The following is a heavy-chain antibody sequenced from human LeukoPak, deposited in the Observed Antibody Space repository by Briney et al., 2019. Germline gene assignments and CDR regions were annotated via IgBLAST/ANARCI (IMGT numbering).Heavy chain of an antibody. Sequence: SQTLSLTCTVSGGSISSGGYHWSWIRQHPGKGLEWIGYIYYSGSTYYNPSLKSRVTISVDTSKNQFSLKLSSVTAADTAVYYCARDRSNLWGYGMDVWGQGTTVTVSS. V-gene: IGHV4-31*03. CDR3: ARDRSNLWGYGMDV. CDR1: GGSISSGGYH. J-gene: IGHJ6*02. D-gene: IGHD3-16*01. CDR2: IYYSGST.